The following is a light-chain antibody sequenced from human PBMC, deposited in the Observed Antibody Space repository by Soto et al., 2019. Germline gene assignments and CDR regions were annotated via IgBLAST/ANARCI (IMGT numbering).Light chain of an antibody. CDR2: DSS. CDR3: QQYHNSQYT. CDR1: QSVSNSY. Sequence: EIVLTQSPGTLSLSPGERAILSCRASQSVSNSYLAWYQQKPGQAPRLLIYDSSSRATGIPDRFSGSRSGTDFTLTISRLEPEDFAVYYCQQYHNSQYTFGQGTNLEIK. J-gene: IGKJ2*01. V-gene: IGKV3-20*01.